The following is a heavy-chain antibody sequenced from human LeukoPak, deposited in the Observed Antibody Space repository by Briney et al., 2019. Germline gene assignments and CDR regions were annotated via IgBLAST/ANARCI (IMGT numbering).Heavy chain of an antibody. CDR3: TRRWQRRYYMDV. CDR1: GESFSGYY. CDR2: INHSGRT. J-gene: IGHJ6*03. D-gene: IGHD6-13*01. Sequence: KPSETLSLTCAVYGESFSGYYWTWVRQPPGKGLEWIGDINHSGRTTYNPSLKSRVIISVDTSKNLFSLNLTSVTAADTAVYYCTRRWQRRYYMDVWGKGTTVAVSS. V-gene: IGHV4-34*01.